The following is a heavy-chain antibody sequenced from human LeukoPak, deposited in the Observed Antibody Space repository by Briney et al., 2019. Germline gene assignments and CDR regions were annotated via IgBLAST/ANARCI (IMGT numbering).Heavy chain of an antibody. Sequence: GGSLRLSCAVSGSRVSDYYMSWVRQAPGKGLEWVGLIRDSGGAFYADFARGRFAISRDESENTLYLQMNSLRVEDTAVYFCARDRAANQDWVEFDPWGQGTPVIVSS. V-gene: IGHV3-66*03. CDR1: GSRVSDYY. CDR2: IRDSGGA. CDR3: ARDRAANQDWVEFDP. J-gene: IGHJ5*02. D-gene: IGHD3/OR15-3a*01.